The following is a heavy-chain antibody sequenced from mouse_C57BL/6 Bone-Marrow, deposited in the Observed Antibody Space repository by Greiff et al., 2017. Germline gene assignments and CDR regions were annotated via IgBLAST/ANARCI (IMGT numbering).Heavy chain of an antibody. D-gene: IGHD2-5*01. CDR3: ARDTYYSNYAFFDY. CDR1: GFTFSSYA. Sequence: EVMLVESGGGLVKPGGSLKLSCAASGFTFSSYAMSWVRQTPEKRLEWVATISDGGSYTYYPDNVKGRFTISRDNAKNNLYLQMSHLKSEDTAMYYCARDTYYSNYAFFDYWGQGTTLTVSS. J-gene: IGHJ2*01. CDR2: ISDGGSYT. V-gene: IGHV5-4*01.